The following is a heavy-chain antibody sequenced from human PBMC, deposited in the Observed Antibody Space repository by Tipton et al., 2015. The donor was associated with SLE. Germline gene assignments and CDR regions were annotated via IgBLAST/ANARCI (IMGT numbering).Heavy chain of an antibody. J-gene: IGHJ4*02. Sequence: SLRLSCAASGFTFSSYAMSWVRQAPGKGLEWVSAISGSGGSTYYADSVKGRFTVSRDNAKNSLYLQMNSLRAEDTAVYYCARGCDGSCWFNYWGQGTLVTVSS. CDR1: GFTFSSYA. V-gene: IGHV3-23*01. CDR3: ARGCDGSCWFNY. CDR2: ISGSGGST. D-gene: IGHD1-26*01.